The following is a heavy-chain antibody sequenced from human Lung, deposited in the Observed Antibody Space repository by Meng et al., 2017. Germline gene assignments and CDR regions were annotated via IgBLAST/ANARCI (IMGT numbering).Heavy chain of an antibody. V-gene: IGHV1-2*06. CDR3: ARDEDISAAGKLFGDY. D-gene: IGHD6-13*01. CDR1: GYTFAAYW. CDR2: IDPNNDHT. J-gene: IGHJ4*02. Sequence: VPLGQSGPWVQKPGASVKLSCKPSGYTFAAYWIHWLRQAPGQGLEWMGRIDPNNDHTQYAQNFQGRVTMTSDTSISTVYMELNGLRSDDTAVYYCARDEDISAAGKLFGDYWGQGTLVTVSS.